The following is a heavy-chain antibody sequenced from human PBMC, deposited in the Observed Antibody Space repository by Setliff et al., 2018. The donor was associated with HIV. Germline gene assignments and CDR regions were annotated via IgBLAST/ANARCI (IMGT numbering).Heavy chain of an antibody. CDR1: GFTFSTYA. Sequence: TGGSLRLSCAASGFTFSTYAMNWVRQTSGKGLEWVAYVSRDSNNIYYADSVKGRFTISRDNARNSLYLQMSSLTAEDTGLYYCAKERWGPPVEFRGQGTLVTVSS. CDR2: VSRDSNNI. V-gene: IGHV3-48*01. CDR3: AKERWGPPVEF. D-gene: IGHD2-15*01. J-gene: IGHJ4*02.